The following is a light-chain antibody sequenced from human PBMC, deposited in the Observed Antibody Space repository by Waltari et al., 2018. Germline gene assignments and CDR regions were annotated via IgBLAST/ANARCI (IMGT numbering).Light chain of an antibody. Sequence: DIQMTQSPSTLSASVGDRVTITCRASQGFSSWVAWYEQKPGKAPKLLIYNASSVASGVPSRFSGSGAGSEFTLTISSLQPDDFATYCCQQYNSYSGTFGQGTKVEIK. CDR2: NAS. CDR1: QGFSSW. V-gene: IGKV1-5*03. J-gene: IGKJ1*01. CDR3: QQYNSYSGT.